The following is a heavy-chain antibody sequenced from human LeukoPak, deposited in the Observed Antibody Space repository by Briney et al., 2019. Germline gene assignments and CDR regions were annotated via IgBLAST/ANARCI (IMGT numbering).Heavy chain of an antibody. CDR2: INRDGSST. Sequence: PGGSLRLSCAASGFTFRSYWMHWVRQAPGKGLVWVSRINRDGSSTNYADSVKGRFTISRDNAKKTLYLQMNSLRAEDTAVYYCVRDDSSHFDYWGQGALVTVSS. J-gene: IGHJ4*02. CDR1: GFTFRSYW. D-gene: IGHD6-13*01. CDR3: VRDDSSHFDY. V-gene: IGHV3-74*01.